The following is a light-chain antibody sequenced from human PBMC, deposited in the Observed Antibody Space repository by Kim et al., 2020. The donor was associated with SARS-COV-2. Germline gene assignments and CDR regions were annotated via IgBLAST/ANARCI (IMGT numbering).Light chain of an antibody. J-gene: IGKJ2*01. Sequence: QPASISCRSSLSLVHGDGNTYLTWFQQRPGQSPRRLICEVSKRDSGIPDRFSGSGSGTDFTLKISRVEAEDVGVYYCMQGTHWPYTFGQGTKLEIK. CDR3: MQGTHWPYT. CDR1: LSLVHGDGNTY. V-gene: IGKV2-30*02. CDR2: EVS.